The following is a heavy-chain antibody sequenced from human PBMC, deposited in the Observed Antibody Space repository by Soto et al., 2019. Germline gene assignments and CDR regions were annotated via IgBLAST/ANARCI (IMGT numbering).Heavy chain of an antibody. Sequence: SETLSLTCTVSGGSISSGGYYWSWIRQHPGKGLEWIGYIYYSGSTYYNPSLKSRVTISVDTSKNQFSLKLSSVTAADTAVYYCARATYYYGSGSYFPFDYWGQGTLVTVS. CDR2: IYYSGST. CDR3: ARATYYYGSGSYFPFDY. CDR1: GGSISSGGYY. D-gene: IGHD3-10*01. J-gene: IGHJ4*02. V-gene: IGHV4-31*03.